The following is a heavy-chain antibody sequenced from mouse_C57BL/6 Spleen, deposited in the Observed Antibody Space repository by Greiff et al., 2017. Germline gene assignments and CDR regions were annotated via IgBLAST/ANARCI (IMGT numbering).Heavy chain of an antibody. CDR1: GYTFTSYD. D-gene: IGHD1-1*01. Sequence: VQLQQSGPELVKPGASLQLSCKASGYTFTSYDINWVQQRPGQGLEWFGWIYPRDGSTKYNEKFKGQATLTVAPSSSTAYMGHHSLTAEDSTVYFCARGGTTGGGFAYWGQGTLVTVSA. CDR2: IYPRDGST. J-gene: IGHJ3*01. CDR3: ARGGTTGGGFAY. V-gene: IGHV1-85*01.